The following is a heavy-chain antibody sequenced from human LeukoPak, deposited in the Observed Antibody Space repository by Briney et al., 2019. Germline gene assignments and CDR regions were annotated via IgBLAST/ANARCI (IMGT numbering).Heavy chain of an antibody. D-gene: IGHD5-24*01. V-gene: IGHV3-74*01. CDR2: INNDGSST. J-gene: IGHJ4*02. Sequence: GGSLRLSCAASGFTFSSYSMNWVRQAPGKGLEWVSRINNDGSSTNYADSVKGRFTISRDNAKNTLYLQMHSLRAEDTAVYYCARDDSTWLQSHDYWGQGTLVTVSS. CDR3: ARDDSTWLQSHDY. CDR1: GFTFSSYS.